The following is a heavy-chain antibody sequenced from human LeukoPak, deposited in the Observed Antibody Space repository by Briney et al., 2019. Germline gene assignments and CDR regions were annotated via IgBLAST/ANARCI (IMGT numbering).Heavy chain of an antibody. J-gene: IGHJ4*02. CDR3: AREDDSSGYYFGY. CDR2: IYYSGST. CDR1: GGSISSSSYY. Sequence: SETLSLTCTVSGGSISSSSYYWGWIRQPPGKGLEWIGSIYYSGSTYYNPSLKSRVTTSVDTSNNQFSLKLSSVTAADTAVYYCAREDDSSGYYFGYWGRGTLVTVSS. D-gene: IGHD3-22*01. V-gene: IGHV4-39*07.